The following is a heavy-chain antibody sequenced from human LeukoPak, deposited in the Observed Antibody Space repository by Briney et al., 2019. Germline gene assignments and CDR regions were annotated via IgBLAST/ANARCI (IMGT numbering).Heavy chain of an antibody. Sequence: ASVKVSCKASGYTFTSYAMHWVRQAPGQRLEWMGWINAGNGNTKYSQEFQGRVTITRDTSASTAYMELSSLRSEDMAVYYCARDPLAYYYDSSGYYAGGPFDYWGQGTLVTVSS. CDR1: GYTFTSYA. CDR3: ARDPLAYYYDSSGYYAGGPFDY. D-gene: IGHD3-22*01. V-gene: IGHV1-3*03. CDR2: INAGNGNT. J-gene: IGHJ4*02.